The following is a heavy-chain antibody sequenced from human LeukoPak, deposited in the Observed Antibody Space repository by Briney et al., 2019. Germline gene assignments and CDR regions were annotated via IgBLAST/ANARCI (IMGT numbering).Heavy chain of an antibody. CDR3: ARSDYYYYYGMDV. CDR1: GGSISSYY. V-gene: IGHV4-59*01. CDR2: IYYSGST. Sequence: TSQTLSLTCTVSGGSISSYYWSWIRQPPGKGLEWIGYIYYSGSTNYNPSLKSRVTISVDTSKNQFSLKLSSVTAADTAVYYCARSDYYYYYGMDVWGQGTTVTVSS. J-gene: IGHJ6*02.